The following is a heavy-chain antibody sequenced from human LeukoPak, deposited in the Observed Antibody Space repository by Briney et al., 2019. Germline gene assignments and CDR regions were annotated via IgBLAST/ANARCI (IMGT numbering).Heavy chain of an antibody. CDR2: IYDSGST. CDR1: GGSISSYY. Sequence: SETLSLTCTVSGGSISSYYWSWIRQPPGKGLEWIGYIYDSGSTNYNPSLKSRVTISVDTSKNQFSLKLSSVTAADTAVYYCARTGLVAAGRYWYFNLWGRGTLVTVSS. J-gene: IGHJ2*01. V-gene: IGHV4-59*01. CDR3: ARTGLVAAGRYWYFNL. D-gene: IGHD6-13*01.